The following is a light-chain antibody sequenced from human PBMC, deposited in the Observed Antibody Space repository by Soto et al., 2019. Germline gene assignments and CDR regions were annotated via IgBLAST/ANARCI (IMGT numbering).Light chain of an antibody. CDR2: DVN. CDR1: SSDVGGYNY. CDR3: CSYASSNTEE. V-gene: IGLV2-14*01. Sequence: QSALTQPASVSGSPGQSVTISCTGSSSDVGGYNYVSWYQQHPGKAPKLMIYDVNKRPSGVANRFSGSKSGNTASLTISGLQAEDEAYYYCCSYASSNTEEFGGGTKLTVL. J-gene: IGLJ2*01.